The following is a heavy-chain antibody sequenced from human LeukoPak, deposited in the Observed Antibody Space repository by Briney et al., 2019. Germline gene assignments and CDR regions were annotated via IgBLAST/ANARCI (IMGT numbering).Heavy chain of an antibody. Sequence: SETLSLTCAVSGDSISSSHWWSWVRQPPGKGLEGIGAIYLSGDTDYNPSLKSRVTVSVDKSKNQFSLKLTHVTAADTAVYYCARESYCSSTSCRYYYYYGMDVWGQGTTVAVYS. J-gene: IGHJ6*02. CDR3: ARESYCSSTSCRYYYYYGMDV. D-gene: IGHD2-2*01. V-gene: IGHV4-4*02. CDR2: IYLSGDT. CDR1: GDSISSSHW.